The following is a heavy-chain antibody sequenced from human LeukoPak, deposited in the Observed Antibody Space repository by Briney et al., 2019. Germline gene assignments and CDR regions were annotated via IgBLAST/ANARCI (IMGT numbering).Heavy chain of an antibody. CDR3: ARHPIVVVPAANENWYFDL. CDR1: GFTFSSYA. CDR2: IYYSGST. V-gene: IGHV4-39*01. D-gene: IGHD2-2*01. Sequence: GSLRLSCAASGFTFSSYAMTWVRQPPGKGLEWFGSIYYSGSTYYNPSLKSRVTISVDTSKNQFSLKLSSVTAADTAVYYCARHPIVVVPAANENWYFDLWGRGTLVTVSS. J-gene: IGHJ2*01.